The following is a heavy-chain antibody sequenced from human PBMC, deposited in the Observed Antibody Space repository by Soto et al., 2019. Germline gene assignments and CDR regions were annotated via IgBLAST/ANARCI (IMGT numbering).Heavy chain of an antibody. Sequence: ASVKVSCKSSVYTFASCGSSWVRQAPGQGLEWMGWISAYNGNTNYAQKLQGRVTMTTDTSTSTAYMELRSLRSDDTAVYYCARVKDGYNYSWGQGTLVTVSS. V-gene: IGHV1-18*01. CDR1: VYTFASCG. CDR2: ISAYNGNT. CDR3: ARVKDGYNYS. D-gene: IGHD5-12*01. J-gene: IGHJ4*02.